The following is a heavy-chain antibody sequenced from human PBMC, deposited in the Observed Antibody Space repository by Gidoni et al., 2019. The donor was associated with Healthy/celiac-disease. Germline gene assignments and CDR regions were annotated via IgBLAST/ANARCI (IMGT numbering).Heavy chain of an antibody. V-gene: IGHV3-15*01. CDR1: GFTFSNAW. J-gene: IGHJ4*02. D-gene: IGHD6-19*01. CDR3: TLGVAGIYYFDY. CDR2: IKSKTDGGTT. Sequence: AASGFTFSNAWMSWVRQAPGKGLEWVGRIKSKTDGGTTDYAAPVKGRFTISRDDSKNTLYLQMNSLKTEDTAVYYCTLGVAGIYYFDYWGQGTLVTVSS.